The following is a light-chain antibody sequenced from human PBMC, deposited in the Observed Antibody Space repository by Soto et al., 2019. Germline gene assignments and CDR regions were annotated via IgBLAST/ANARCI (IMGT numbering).Light chain of an antibody. J-gene: IGKJ1*01. Sequence: EIVLTQSPGTLSLSPGERATLSCRASQSVGGNFLAWYQQKPGQAPRLLIYDASSRATGIPDRFSGSGSGTEFTLTIGRLEPEDFAVYFCQHYGSSPWTFGQGTEVEVK. CDR1: QSVGGNF. CDR2: DAS. V-gene: IGKV3-20*01. CDR3: QHYGSSPWT.